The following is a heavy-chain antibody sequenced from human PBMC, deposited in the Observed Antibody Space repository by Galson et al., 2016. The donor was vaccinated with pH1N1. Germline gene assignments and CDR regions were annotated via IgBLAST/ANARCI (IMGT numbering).Heavy chain of an antibody. CDR3: ARVVGISSAPNDY. D-gene: IGHD6-13*01. CDR1: GFTFRDYN. Sequence: SLRLSCAASGFTFRDYNMNWVRQAPGKGLEWVSSISSSGSFIYYADSLKGRVTISRDNAANSLFLQMNSLTPEDTAVYFCARVVGISSAPNDYLGQGVPVIVSS. J-gene: IGHJ4*02. CDR2: ISSSGSFI. V-gene: IGHV3-21*01.